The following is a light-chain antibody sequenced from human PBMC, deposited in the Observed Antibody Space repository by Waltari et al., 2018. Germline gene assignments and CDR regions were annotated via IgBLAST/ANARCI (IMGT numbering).Light chain of an antibody. J-gene: IGLJ1*01. Sequence: QSVLTQPPSVSAAPGQKVTISCPGSTSNIANNYVSWYQQLPGTAPKLLIFDDNRRPSVIPDRFSGSKSGTSATLGITGLQTGDEADYYCGTWDSSLSAYVFGTGTKVTVL. V-gene: IGLV1-51*01. CDR3: GTWDSSLSAYV. CDR2: DDN. CDR1: TSNIANNY.